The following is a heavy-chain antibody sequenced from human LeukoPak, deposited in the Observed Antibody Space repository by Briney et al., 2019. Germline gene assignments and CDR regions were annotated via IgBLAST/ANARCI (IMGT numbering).Heavy chain of an antibody. CDR2: INHSGST. V-gene: IGHV4-34*01. D-gene: IGHD4-17*01. J-gene: IGHJ4*02. CDR3: ARRAYYGDYGFDY. CDR1: GGSFSGYY. Sequence: PSETLSLTCAVYGGSFSGYYWSWIRQPPGKGLEWIGEINHSGSTNYNPSLKSRVTISVDTSKNQFSLKLSSVTAADTAVYYCARRAYYGDYGFDYWGQGTLVTVSS.